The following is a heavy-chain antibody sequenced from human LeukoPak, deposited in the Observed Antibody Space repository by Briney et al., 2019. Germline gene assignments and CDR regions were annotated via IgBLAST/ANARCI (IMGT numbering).Heavy chain of an antibody. Sequence: GGSLRLXCAVSGFSFTNFWMSWVRQAPGRGLEWVANIHPEGNEKYHVESVKGRFTISRDNTKNLLFLQMNGLRVEDTAVYYCARGDAFSGDHWGQGTLVTVSS. CDR2: IHPEGNEK. CDR3: ARGDAFSGDH. CDR1: GFSFTNFW. V-gene: IGHV3-7*04. J-gene: IGHJ4*02.